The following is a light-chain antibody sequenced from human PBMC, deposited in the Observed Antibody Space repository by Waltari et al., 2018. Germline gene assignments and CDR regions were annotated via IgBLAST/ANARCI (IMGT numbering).Light chain of an antibody. CDR1: TSNIGGNP. CDR3: ATWDDSLRAVV. J-gene: IGLJ2*01. V-gene: IGLV1-44*01. CDR2: TNN. Sequence: QSVLTQPPSASGTPGQRVTISCSGGTSNIGGNPVHWSRHLPGNAPELVIYTNNPRPSVVPDRVSCFNSVTSASLAISGLQSEDEADYYCATWDDSLRAVVFGGGTKLAVL.